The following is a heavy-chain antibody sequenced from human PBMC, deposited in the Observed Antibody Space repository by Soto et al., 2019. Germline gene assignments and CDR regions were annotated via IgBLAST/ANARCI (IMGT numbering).Heavy chain of an antibody. CDR3: ARDHKRDGYNYDAFDI. CDR2: IYSGGST. CDR1: EFTVSSNY. Sequence: EVQLVESGGGLIQPGGSLRLSCAASEFTVSSNYMSWVRQAPGKGLEWVSVIYSGGSTYYADSVKGRFTISRDNSKNTLYFQMNSLRAEDTAVYYCARDHKRDGYNYDAFDIWGQGTMVTVSS. J-gene: IGHJ3*02. D-gene: IGHD5-12*01. V-gene: IGHV3-53*01.